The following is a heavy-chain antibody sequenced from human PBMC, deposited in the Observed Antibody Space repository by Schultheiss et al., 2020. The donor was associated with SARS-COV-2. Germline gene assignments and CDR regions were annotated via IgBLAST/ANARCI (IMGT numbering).Heavy chain of an antibody. D-gene: IGHD3-10*01. Sequence: SETLSLTCTVSGGSISSGSYYWSWIRQPAGKGLEWIGRIYTSGSTNYNPSLKSRVTISVDTSKNQFSLKLSSVTAADTAVYYCARGGRGDIWGQGTMVTVSS. CDR3: ARGGRGDI. V-gene: IGHV4-61*02. J-gene: IGHJ3*02. CDR1: GGSISSGSYY. CDR2: IYTSGST.